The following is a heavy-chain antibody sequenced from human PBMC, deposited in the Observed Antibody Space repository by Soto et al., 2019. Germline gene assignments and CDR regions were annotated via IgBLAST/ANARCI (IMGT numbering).Heavy chain of an antibody. Sequence: QVQLVQSGAEVKKPGSSVKVSCKASEGTFTSYVITWVRQAPGQGLEWMGGIIPIFGTATYAQRFQGRVTITADESTRTVYMVLSSLRSEDTAVYYCAREHSIPDYFYGMDVCGQGTTVTVSS. D-gene: IGHD3-3*02. CDR1: EGTFTSYV. CDR3: AREHSIPDYFYGMDV. V-gene: IGHV1-69*01. J-gene: IGHJ6*02. CDR2: IIPIFGTA.